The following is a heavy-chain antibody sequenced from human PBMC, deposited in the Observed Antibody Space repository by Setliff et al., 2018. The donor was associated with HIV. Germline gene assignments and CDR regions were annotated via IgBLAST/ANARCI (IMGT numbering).Heavy chain of an antibody. CDR3: TRVGSSGWTPFDY. V-gene: IGHV3-48*04. CDR2: ISSSSSTI. D-gene: IGHD6-19*01. J-gene: IGHJ4*02. CDR1: GFTLTSYS. Sequence: PGGSLRLSCAASGFTLTSYSMTWVRQAPGKGLEWVSFISSSSSTIYYADSVKGRFTIARDDAKNSLYLQMNSLRADDTAVYYCTRVGSSGWTPFDYWGQGTLVTVSS.